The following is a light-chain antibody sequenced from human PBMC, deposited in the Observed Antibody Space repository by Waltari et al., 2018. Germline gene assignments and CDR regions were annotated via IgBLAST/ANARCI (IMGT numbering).Light chain of an antibody. Sequence: QSVLTQPPSASETPGQRITISCSGGSSNVGSHFVSWYQQLPGTAPKLLIYRNNQRPSGVPDRFSGSKSGTSASLAISGLRSDDEADYYCAAWDDSLSGPVFGGGTKLTVL. CDR2: RNN. CDR3: AAWDDSLSGPV. V-gene: IGLV1-47*01. CDR1: SSNVGSHF. J-gene: IGLJ2*01.